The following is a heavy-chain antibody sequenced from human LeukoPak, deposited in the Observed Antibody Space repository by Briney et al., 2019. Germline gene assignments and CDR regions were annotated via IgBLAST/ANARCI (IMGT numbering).Heavy chain of an antibody. CDR3: ARVSRWLLDSDYYYGMDA. Sequence: GGSLRLSCAASGFTFSSYAMHWVRQAPGKGLEWVAVISYDGSNKYYADSVKGRFTISRDNSKNTLYLQMNSLRAEDTAVYYCARVSRWLLDSDYYYGMDAWGQGTTVTVSS. V-gene: IGHV3-30-3*01. D-gene: IGHD3-22*01. J-gene: IGHJ6*02. CDR2: ISYDGSNK. CDR1: GFTFSSYA.